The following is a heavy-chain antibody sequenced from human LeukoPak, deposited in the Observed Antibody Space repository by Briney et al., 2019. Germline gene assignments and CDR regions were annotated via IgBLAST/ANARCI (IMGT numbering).Heavy chain of an antibody. Sequence: SETLSLTCAVYGGSFSGYYWSWIRQPPGKGLEWIGEINHGGSTNYNPSLKSRVTISVDTSKNQFSLKLSSVTAADTAVYYCARVGSSTRRVYYWGQGTLVTVSS. D-gene: IGHD2-2*01. CDR2: INHGGST. CDR1: GGSFSGYY. CDR3: ARVGSSTRRVYY. V-gene: IGHV4-34*01. J-gene: IGHJ4*02.